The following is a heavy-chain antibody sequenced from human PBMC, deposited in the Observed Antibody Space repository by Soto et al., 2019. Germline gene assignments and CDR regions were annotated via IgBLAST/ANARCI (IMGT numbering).Heavy chain of an antibody. CDR1: GGSISSGGYY. J-gene: IGHJ3*02. V-gene: IGHV4-31*03. CDR2: IYYSGST. CDR3: ARTRGGNSHDALDI. Sequence: SETLSLTCTVSGGSISSGGYYWSWIRQHPGKGLEWIGYIYYSGSTYYNPSLKSRVTISVDTSKNQFSLKLSSVTAADTAVYYCARTRGGNSHDALDIWGQGTMVTVSS. D-gene: IGHD2-21*02.